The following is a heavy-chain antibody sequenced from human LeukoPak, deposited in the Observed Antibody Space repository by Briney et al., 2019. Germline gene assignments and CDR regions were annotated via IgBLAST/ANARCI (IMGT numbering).Heavy chain of an antibody. Sequence: RPSRAASEFTSSSYRMNTVRHAPGTQLQCLPSISSSSTYISYAESVKGRVNIPKANAKNSLYLQMNRLRAEDTAVYYCAKAIGISSYGYGPTSFDIWGQGTMVTVSS. J-gene: IGHJ3*02. D-gene: IGHD5-18*01. CDR1: EFTSSSYR. V-gene: IGHV3-21*01. CDR3: AKAIGISSYGYGPTSFDI. CDR2: ISSSSTYI.